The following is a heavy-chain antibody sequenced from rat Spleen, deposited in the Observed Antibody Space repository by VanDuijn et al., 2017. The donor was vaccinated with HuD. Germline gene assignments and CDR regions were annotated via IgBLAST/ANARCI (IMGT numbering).Heavy chain of an antibody. V-gene: IGHV5S13*01. CDR2: ISSGAGNT. D-gene: IGHD1-4*01. J-gene: IGHJ3*01. Sequence: EVQLVESGGGLVQPGRSLKLSCAASGFTFSNYGMAWVRQAPTKDLEWVASISSGAGNTYYRDSVKGRFPISRDNAKNTLYLQMDSLRSEDTATYYCARETGYNSYFDYWGQGTLVTVSS. CDR3: ARETGYNSYFDY. CDR1: GFTFSNYG.